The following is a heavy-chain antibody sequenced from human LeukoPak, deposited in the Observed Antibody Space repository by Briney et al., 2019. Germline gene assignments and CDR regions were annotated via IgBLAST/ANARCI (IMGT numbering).Heavy chain of an antibody. CDR3: ARGRRVDV. J-gene: IGHJ6*02. CDR2: INHSGST. CDR1: GGSFSGYY. Sequence: PSETLSLTCAVYGGSFSGYYWSWIRQPPGKGLEWIGEINHSGSTNYNPSLKSRVTISVDTSKNQFSLKLSSVTAADTAVYYCARGRRVDVWGQGTTVTVSS. V-gene: IGHV4-34*01.